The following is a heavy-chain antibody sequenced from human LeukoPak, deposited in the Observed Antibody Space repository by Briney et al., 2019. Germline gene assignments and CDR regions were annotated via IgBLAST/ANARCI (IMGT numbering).Heavy chain of an antibody. V-gene: IGHV4-59*01. CDR1: GGSISSYY. D-gene: IGHD6-19*01. CDR3: ARDRSGWYEGGWFNP. Sequence: SETLSLTCTVSGGSISSYYWSWIRQPPGPGLEWIGYIYYSASTNYIPSLKSRVTISVDTSKNQFSLKLSSVTAADTAVYYCARDRSGWYEGGWFNPWGQGTLVTVSS. CDR2: IYYSAST. J-gene: IGHJ5*02.